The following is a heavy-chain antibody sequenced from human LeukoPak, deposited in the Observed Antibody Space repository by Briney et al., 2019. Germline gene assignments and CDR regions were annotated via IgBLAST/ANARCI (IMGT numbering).Heavy chain of an antibody. CDR2: ISYDGSNK. J-gene: IGHJ4*02. CDR1: GFTFSSYA. V-gene: IGHV3-30*04. CDR3: ARRRHGYKDC. D-gene: IGHD5-24*01. Sequence: GRSLRLSCAASGFTFSSYAMHWVRQAPGKGLEWVAVISYDGSNKYYADSVKGRFTISRDNSKNTLYLQMNSLRVEDTAVYYCARRRHGYKDCWGQGTLVTVSS.